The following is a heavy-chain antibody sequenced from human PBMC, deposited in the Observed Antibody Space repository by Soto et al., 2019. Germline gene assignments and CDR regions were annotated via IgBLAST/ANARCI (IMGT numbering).Heavy chain of an antibody. CDR1: GFTFSNYA. D-gene: IGHD3-22*01. CDR2: IGGRATSA. V-gene: IGHV3-23*01. J-gene: IGHJ4*02. CDR3: AKSRYSDSSGDYYDF. Sequence: EVQLLESGGGLVQPGGSLRLSCAASGFTFSNYAMSWVRQAPGKGLEWVSGIGGRATSAYYADSVKGRFAISRDNAYNTLFLQLNSLRAEDTVVYYCAKSRYSDSSGDYYDFWGQGTLVTVSS.